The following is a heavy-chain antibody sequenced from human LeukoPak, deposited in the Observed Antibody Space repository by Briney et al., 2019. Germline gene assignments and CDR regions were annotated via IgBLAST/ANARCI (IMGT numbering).Heavy chain of an antibody. CDR2: IISNGGST. V-gene: IGHV3-64*02. CDR3: ARVKMGATISDYYYYYVDV. CDR1: GFTFSAYT. D-gene: IGHD1-26*01. J-gene: IGHJ6*03. Sequence: GGSLRLSCAASGFTFSAYTIHWVRQAPGRRLESVSAIISNGGSTYYADSVKGRFTISRDNSKNTLYLQMDNLRTEDMAVYYCARVKMGATISDYYYYYVDVWGKGTTVAVSS.